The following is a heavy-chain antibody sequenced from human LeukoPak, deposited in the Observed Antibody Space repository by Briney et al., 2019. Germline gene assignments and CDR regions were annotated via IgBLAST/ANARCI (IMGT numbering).Heavy chain of an antibody. CDR1: GYTFTVYY. D-gene: IGHD3-22*01. V-gene: IGHV1-2*02. Sequence: ASVTVSCTSSGYTFTVYYMHWVRQAPGQGLELMGCINPNSGGTNYAQKFQGRVTMIRDTSVSTAYMELRWLRSDDTAVYYCAREDYYDSSGYYKNKEYFQHWGQGTLVTVSS. CDR2: INPNSGGT. CDR3: AREDYYDSSGYYKNKEYFQH. J-gene: IGHJ1*01.